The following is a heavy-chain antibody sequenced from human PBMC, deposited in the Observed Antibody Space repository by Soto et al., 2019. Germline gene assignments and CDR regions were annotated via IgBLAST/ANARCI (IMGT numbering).Heavy chain of an antibody. CDR1: GGSISSGGYS. CDR3: AREEDAFDI. CDR2: IYHSGST. J-gene: IGHJ3*02. V-gene: IGHV4-30-2*01. Sequence: QLQLQESGSGLVKPSQTLSLTCAVSGGSISSGGYSWSWILQPPGKVLEWIGYIYHSGSTYYNPSLKGRVTISVDRSNNQCSLKRSSVTAADTAVYYCAREEDAFDIWGQGTMVTVSS.